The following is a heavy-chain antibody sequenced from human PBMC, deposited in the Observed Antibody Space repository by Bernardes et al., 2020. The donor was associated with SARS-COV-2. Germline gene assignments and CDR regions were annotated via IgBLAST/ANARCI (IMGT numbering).Heavy chain of an antibody. CDR3: ARGVRQGLAPTFYYYYYGMDV. V-gene: IGHV4-34*01. D-gene: IGHD6-19*01. Sequence: SETLSLTCAVYGGSFSDYYWSWIRQPPGKGLEWIGEINHSGSINYNPSLKSLLTISVDTSKNQFSLKLTSVTAADTAVYYCARGVRQGLAPTFYYYYYGMDVWVQGTTVTVSS. J-gene: IGHJ6*02. CDR1: GGSFSDYY. CDR2: INHSGSI.